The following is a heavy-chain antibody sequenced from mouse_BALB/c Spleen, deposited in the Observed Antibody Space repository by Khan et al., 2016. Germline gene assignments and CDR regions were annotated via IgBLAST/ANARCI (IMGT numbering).Heavy chain of an antibody. CDR1: GYSITSDYA. J-gene: IGHJ2*01. CDR2: ISYSGST. CDR3: ARGRVFDY. Sequence: EVQLQESGPGLVKPSQSLSLTCTVTGYSITSDYAWNWIRQFPGNKLEWMGYISYSGSTSYNPSLKSRISITRDTSKHQFFLQLNSVTTEDTATYCCARGRVFDYWGQGTTLTVSS. V-gene: IGHV3-2*02.